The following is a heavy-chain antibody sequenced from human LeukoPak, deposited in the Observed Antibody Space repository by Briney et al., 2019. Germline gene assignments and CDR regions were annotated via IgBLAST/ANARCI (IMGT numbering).Heavy chain of an antibody. CDR1: GYTFTSYG. D-gene: IGHD3-9*01. Sequence: ASVKVSCKASGYTFTSYGISGVRQAPGQGREWMGWINAYNGNTNYAQKLQGRVTMTTDTSTSTAYMELRSLRSDDTAVYYCASVLRYFDWPTRFDPWGQGTLVTVSS. J-gene: IGHJ5*02. V-gene: IGHV1-18*01. CDR3: ASVLRYFDWPTRFDP. CDR2: INAYNGNT.